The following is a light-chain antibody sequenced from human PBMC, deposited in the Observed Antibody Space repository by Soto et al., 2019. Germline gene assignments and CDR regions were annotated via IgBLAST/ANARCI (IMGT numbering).Light chain of an antibody. CDR1: QSVSSSY. V-gene: IGKV3-20*01. J-gene: IGKJ1*01. Sequence: EIVLTQSPGTLSLSPGERATLSCRASQSVSSSYLAWYQQKPGQAPRLLIYGASSRDTGIPDRFSGSGSGTDFTLTISRLEPEDFGVYYCQQCGSSPPWTFGQGTKVESK. CDR2: GAS. CDR3: QQCGSSPPWT.